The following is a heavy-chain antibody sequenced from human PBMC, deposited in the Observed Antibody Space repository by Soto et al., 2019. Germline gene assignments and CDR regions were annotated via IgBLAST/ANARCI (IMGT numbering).Heavy chain of an antibody. D-gene: IGHD3-22*01. CDR3: ARGYYDSSAIDAFDI. V-gene: IGHV3-33*08. Sequence: PRGSLRLSCEVSGFAFSSYGMNWVRQAPGKGLEWVAVIWYDGSNKYYADSVKGRFTISRDNSKNTLYLQMNSLRAEDTAVYYCARGYYDSSAIDAFDIWGQGTMVTVSS. CDR2: IWYDGSNK. J-gene: IGHJ3*02. CDR1: GFAFSSYG.